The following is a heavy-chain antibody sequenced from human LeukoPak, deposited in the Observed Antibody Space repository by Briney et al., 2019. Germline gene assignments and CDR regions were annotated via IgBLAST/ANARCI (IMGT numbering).Heavy chain of an antibody. CDR2: ISGSGGST. CDR1: GFTFSSYA. Sequence: GGSLRLSCAASGFTFSSYAMTWVRQAPGKGLEWVSGISGSGGSTYYADSVKGRFTISRDDSKNTLYLQMNGLRAEDTAVYYCARGSSGSTYYYMDVWGKGTTVTVSS. CDR3: ARGSSGSTYYYMDV. J-gene: IGHJ6*03. D-gene: IGHD3-22*01. V-gene: IGHV3-23*01.